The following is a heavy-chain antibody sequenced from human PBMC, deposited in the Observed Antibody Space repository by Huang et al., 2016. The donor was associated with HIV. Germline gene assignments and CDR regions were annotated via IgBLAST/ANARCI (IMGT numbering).Heavy chain of an antibody. Sequence: EVQLVESGGRLVRPGGSLRLACAASGFTFSAFSMNWIRQAPGKGLEWISYIRIDNGITYYADFVKGRFTISRDTAKNALYLQMNSLRADDTALYFCARGKYDVLTGWDDTYYFDHWGQGTLVTVSS. CDR1: GFTFSAFS. V-gene: IGHV3-48*01. D-gene: IGHD3-9*01. CDR2: IRIDNGIT. CDR3: ARGKYDVLTGWDDTYYFDH. J-gene: IGHJ4*02.